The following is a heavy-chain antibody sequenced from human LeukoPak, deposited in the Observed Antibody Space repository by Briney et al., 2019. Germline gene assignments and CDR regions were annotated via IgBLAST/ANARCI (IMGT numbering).Heavy chain of an antibody. CDR3: AKDPNGDYIGAFDV. J-gene: IGHJ3*01. V-gene: IGHV3-23*01. CDR2: IWSSGDHT. Sequence: GWSLRLSCTTSRYSINNYAMPWVRRAPGKGLEWVSSIWSSGDHTKYADSVRGRVTVSRDKTKNTLYLQMNDLRVDDTAVYYCAKDPNGDYIGAFDVWGQGIMVTVSS. D-gene: IGHD2-8*01. CDR1: RYSINNYA.